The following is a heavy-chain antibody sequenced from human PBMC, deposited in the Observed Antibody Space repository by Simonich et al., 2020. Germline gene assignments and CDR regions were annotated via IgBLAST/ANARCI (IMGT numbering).Heavy chain of an antibody. D-gene: IGHD1-1*01. CDR3: ASSKRGYNWNDFDY. J-gene: IGHJ4*02. CDR1: GYTFTGSY. CDR2: INPNSGST. Sequence: QVQLVQSGAEVKKPGASVKVSCKASGYTFTGSYMHCVRQAPGQGLEWMGWINPNSGSTNYAQKFQGRVTMTRDTSISTAYMELSRLRSDDTAVYYCASSKRGYNWNDFDYWGQGTLVTVSS. V-gene: IGHV1-2*02.